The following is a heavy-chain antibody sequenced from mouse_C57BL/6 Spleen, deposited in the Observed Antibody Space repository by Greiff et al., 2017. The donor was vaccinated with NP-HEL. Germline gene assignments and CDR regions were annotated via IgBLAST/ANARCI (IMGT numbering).Heavy chain of an antibody. V-gene: IGHV1-18*01. J-gene: IGHJ3*01. CDR3: ARGAGKEEGLAY. Sequence: VQLQQSGPELVKPGASVKIPCKASGYTFTDYNMDWVKQSHGKSLEWIGDINPNKGGTIYNKKFKGKATFTVDKSSSTACMELRSLTSEDTAVYYYARGAGKEEGLAYWSQGIRVTVSA. D-gene: IGHD2-1*01. CDR1: GYTFTDYN. CDR2: INPNKGGT.